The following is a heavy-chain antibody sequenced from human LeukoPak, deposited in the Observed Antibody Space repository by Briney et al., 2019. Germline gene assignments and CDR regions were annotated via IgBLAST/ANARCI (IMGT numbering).Heavy chain of an antibody. CDR1: GGTFSSCA. D-gene: IGHD2-2*01. V-gene: IGHV1-69*13. J-gene: IGHJ1*01. Sequence: PRASVKVSCKASGGTFSSCAISWVRQAPGQGLEWMGGIIPIFGTANYAQKFQGRVTITADESTSTAYMELSSLRSEDTAVYYCAVLGYCSSTSCYAEYFQHWGQGTLVTVSS. CDR2: IIPIFGTA. CDR3: AVLGYCSSTSCYAEYFQH.